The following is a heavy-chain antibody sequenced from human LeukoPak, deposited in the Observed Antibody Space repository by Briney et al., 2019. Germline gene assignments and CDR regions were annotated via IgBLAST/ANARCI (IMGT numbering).Heavy chain of an antibody. CDR2: ISGSGGST. J-gene: IGHJ6*04. CDR1: GFTFSSYV. D-gene: IGHD3-10*02. V-gene: IGHV3-23*01. Sequence: GGSLRLPCAASGFTFSSYVMSWVRQAPGKGLEWVSAISGSGGSTYYADSVKGRFTISRDNSKNTLDLQMNSLRAEDTAVYYCAELGITMIGGVWGKGTTVTISS. CDR3: AELGITMIGGV.